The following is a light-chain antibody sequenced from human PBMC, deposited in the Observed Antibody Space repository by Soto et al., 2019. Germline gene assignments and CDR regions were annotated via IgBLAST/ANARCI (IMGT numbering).Light chain of an antibody. V-gene: IGLV2-14*03. CDR1: SNDVGAFNY. CDR2: GVS. CDR3: SSYTTSNTWV. Sequence: QSVLTQPASVSGSPGQSITISCTGSSNDVGAFNYVSWYRHSPGEAPKVLIRGVSIRPSGVSIRFSASKSANTASLTISGLQAEDEALYYCSSYTTSNTWVFCGGTKVTVL. J-gene: IGLJ3*02.